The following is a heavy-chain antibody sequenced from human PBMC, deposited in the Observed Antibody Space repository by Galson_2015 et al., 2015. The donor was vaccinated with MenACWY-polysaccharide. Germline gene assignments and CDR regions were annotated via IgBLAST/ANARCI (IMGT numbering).Heavy chain of an antibody. J-gene: IGHJ5*02. CDR2: IHSRGST. Sequence: TLSLTCSVSGGSISTGSSYWSWLRQPAGKGLEWIGRIHSRGSTDYSPSLKSQVTISTDTSRNQLSLKLSSVTAADTAVYYCARSLGYSDSAFDNGRDVDRRFDPWGQGTLVTVSS. V-gene: IGHV4-61*02. CDR1: GGSISTGSSY. CDR3: ARSLGYSDSAFDNGRDVDRRFDP. D-gene: IGHD5-12*01.